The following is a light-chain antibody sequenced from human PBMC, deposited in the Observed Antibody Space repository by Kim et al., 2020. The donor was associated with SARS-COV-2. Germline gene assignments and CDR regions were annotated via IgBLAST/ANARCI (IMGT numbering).Light chain of an antibody. J-gene: IGLJ3*02. V-gene: IGLV2-11*02. CDR3: CSYAGSYTWV. CDR1: SSDVGVYNY. CDR2: VVK. Sequence: SVTISCTGTSSDVGVYNYVSWYQHYPGEAPNLLFYVVKQRPSGVPDRFSGSTAGNTASLTISGLEPDDEADYFCCSYAGSYTWVFGGGTQLTVL.